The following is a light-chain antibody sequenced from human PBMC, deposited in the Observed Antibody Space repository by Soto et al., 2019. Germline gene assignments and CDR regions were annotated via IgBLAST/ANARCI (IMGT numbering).Light chain of an antibody. V-gene: IGKV3-15*01. CDR3: QQYYNWPPWT. Sequence: IVMTQSPATLSVSPGERATLSCRASQSVGSYLAWYQHKPGQAPRLLIYGASTRATGLPARFSGSGSGTEFTLTISSLQSQDFAVYYCQQYYNWPPWTFGQGTKVEIK. CDR2: GAS. J-gene: IGKJ1*01. CDR1: QSVGSY.